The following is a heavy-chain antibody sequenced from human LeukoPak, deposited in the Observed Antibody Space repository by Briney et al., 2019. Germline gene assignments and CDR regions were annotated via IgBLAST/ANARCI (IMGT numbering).Heavy chain of an antibody. CDR3: TRDPPAVAINTYA. Sequence: PGGSLRLSCAASGVSVSSNFMIWVRQAPGKGLERVSLIYSGGETSYADSVKGRFSISRDNSKNTLYLQMNSLRVEGTAVYYCTRDPPAVAINTYAWGQGTLVTVSS. CDR1: GVSVSSNF. CDR2: IYSGGET. D-gene: IGHD6-13*01. V-gene: IGHV3-66*01. J-gene: IGHJ5*02.